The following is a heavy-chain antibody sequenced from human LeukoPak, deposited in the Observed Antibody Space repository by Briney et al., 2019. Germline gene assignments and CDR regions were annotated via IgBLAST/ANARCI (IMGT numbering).Heavy chain of an antibody. CDR1: GFTFSSYG. D-gene: IGHD5-18*01. CDR2: IWYDGSNK. Sequence: GGSLRLSCAASGFTFSSYGMHWVRQAPGKGLEWVAVIWYDGSNKHYADSVKGRFTISRDNSKNTLYLQMNSLRAEDTAVYYCARDAYLWLHYYYYYYGMDVWGQGTTVTVSS. CDR3: ARDAYLWLHYYYYYYGMDV. V-gene: IGHV3-33*01. J-gene: IGHJ6*02.